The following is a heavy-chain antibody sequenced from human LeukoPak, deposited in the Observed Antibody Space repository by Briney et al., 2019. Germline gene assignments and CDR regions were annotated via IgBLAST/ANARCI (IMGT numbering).Heavy chain of an antibody. CDR3: ARDIDRVFNWFDP. D-gene: IGHD6-13*01. CDR1: GFKFSDYY. J-gene: IGHJ5*02. CDR2: ISSRGKTI. Sequence: PGGSLRLSCAASGFKFSDYYMSWIRQAPGKGLEWVSYISSRGKTIYYADSVKGRFTISRDNAKNSLYLQMNSLRAEDTAMYYCARDIDRVFNWFDPWGQGTLVTVSS. V-gene: IGHV3-11*01.